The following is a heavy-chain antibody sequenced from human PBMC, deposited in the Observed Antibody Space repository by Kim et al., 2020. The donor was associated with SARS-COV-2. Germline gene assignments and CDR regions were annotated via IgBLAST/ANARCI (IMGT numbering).Heavy chain of an antibody. CDR3: ARGGLYYYYGMDV. Sequence: YHPSLKSRVTISVDTSKNQFYLKLSSVTAADTAVYYCARGGLYYYYGMDVWGQGTTVTVSS. V-gene: IGHV4-34*01. J-gene: IGHJ6*02.